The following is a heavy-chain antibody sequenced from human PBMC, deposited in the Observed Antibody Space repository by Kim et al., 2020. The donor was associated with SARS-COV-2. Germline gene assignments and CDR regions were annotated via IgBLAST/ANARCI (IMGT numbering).Heavy chain of an antibody. D-gene: IGHD1-1*01. CDR1: GYSFINYA. CDR3: ASKGTVNSHYFEY. V-gene: IGHV1-3*01. J-gene: IGHJ4*02. CDR2: INAGNGNR. Sequence: ASVKVSCKASGYSFINYAMHWVRQAPGQRLEWMGWINAGNGNRRSAQKFQDRVTITRDTSASTAYMELNSLTSEDTAVYFCASKGTVNSHYFEYWGQGTLVTVSS.